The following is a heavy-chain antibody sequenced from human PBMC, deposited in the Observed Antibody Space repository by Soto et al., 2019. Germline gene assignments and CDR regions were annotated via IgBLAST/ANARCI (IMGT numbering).Heavy chain of an antibody. V-gene: IGHV4-31*03. CDR1: GDSIRSGGYY. D-gene: IGHD5-18*01. CDR2: IYYSGNT. J-gene: IGHJ6*02. CDR3: ARDRLMATAGTARHYFGLDV. Sequence: SETLSLTCTVSGDSIRSGGYYRSWVRHNPRRGLEWIGNIYYSGNTYYNPSLKSRLTISVDTSKNQFSLNLSSVTAADTAVYYCARDRLMATAGTARHYFGLDVWGQGTTVTVSS.